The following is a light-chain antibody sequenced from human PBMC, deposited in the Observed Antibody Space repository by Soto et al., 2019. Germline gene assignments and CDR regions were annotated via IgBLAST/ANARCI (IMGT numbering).Light chain of an antibody. CDR1: QNIRGNE. V-gene: IGKV3-20*01. CDR3: QDYGNSHAWT. CDR2: GGS. Sequence: EVVLTQSPGALSLSPGEGVTLSCRASQNIRGNELAWYRQKRGQAPRLLIYGGSSRAEGIPDRFSGRGTGTNVTLPISRLEPEDSAVCYCQDYGNSHAWTFGQGTKLEIK. J-gene: IGKJ1*01.